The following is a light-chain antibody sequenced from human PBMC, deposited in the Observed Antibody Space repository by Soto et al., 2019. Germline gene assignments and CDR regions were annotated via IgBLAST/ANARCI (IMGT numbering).Light chain of an antibody. CDR2: DAS. CDR1: QSVSSN. V-gene: IGKV3-11*01. CDR3: QQRSNI. J-gene: IGKJ3*01. Sequence: TQSPATLSVSTGERATLSCRASQSVSSNLAWYQQKPGQPPRLLIYDASNRAAGIPARFSGSGSGTDFTLTISSLEPEDFAVYYCQQRSNIFGPGTKVDI.